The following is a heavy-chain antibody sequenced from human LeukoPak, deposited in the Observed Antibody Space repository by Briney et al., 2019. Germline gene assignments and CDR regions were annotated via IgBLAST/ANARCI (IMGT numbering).Heavy chain of an antibody. CDR2: ITSSSTNI. V-gene: IGHV3-48*02. CDR3: ATSGNYYLRY. CDR1: GFTFSTYN. D-gene: IGHD1-26*01. Sequence: GGSLRLSCAASGFTFSTYNMNWVRQAPGKGLEWVSHITSSSTNIYYADSVKGRFTISRDNAKNALSLQMNSLRDEDTAVYYCATSGNYYLRYWGQGTLVTVSS. J-gene: IGHJ4*02.